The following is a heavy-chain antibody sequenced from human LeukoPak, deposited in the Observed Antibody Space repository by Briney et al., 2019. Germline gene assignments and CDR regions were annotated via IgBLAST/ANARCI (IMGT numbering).Heavy chain of an antibody. Sequence: SETLSLTCTVSGGSISSYYWSWIRQPPGKGLEWIGYIYYSGSTNYNPSLKSRVTISVDTSKNQFSLKLSSVTAADTAVYYCARHGGHYSPFDIWGQGTIVTVSS. V-gene: IGHV4-59*08. CDR3: ARHGGHYSPFDI. J-gene: IGHJ3*02. D-gene: IGHD3-22*01. CDR2: IYYSGST. CDR1: GGSISSYY.